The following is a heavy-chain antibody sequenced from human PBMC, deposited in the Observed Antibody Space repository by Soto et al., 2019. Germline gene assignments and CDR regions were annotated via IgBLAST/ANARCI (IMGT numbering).Heavy chain of an antibody. CDR2: ISAYNGNT. CDR1: GYTFTSYG. D-gene: IGHD5-12*01. V-gene: IGHV1-18*01. J-gene: IGHJ6*02. CDR3: ARELARGYSGYDLDYYGMDV. Sequence: ASVKVSCKASGYTFTSYGISWVRQAPGQGLEWMGWISAYNGNTNYAQKLQGRVIMTTDTSTSTAYMELRSLRSDDTAVYYCARELARGYSGYDLDYYGMDVWGQGTTVTVSS.